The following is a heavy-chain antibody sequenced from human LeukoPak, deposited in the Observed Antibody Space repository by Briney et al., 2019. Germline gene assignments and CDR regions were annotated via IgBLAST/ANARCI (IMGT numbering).Heavy chain of an antibody. CDR1: GFTFSSYS. CDR3: AREKGASEGHYFDY. Sequence: GGSLRLSCAASGFTFSSYSMNWVRQAPGKGLEWVSSISSSSSYIYYADSVKGRFTISRDNAKNSLYLQMNSLRAEDTAVYYCAREKGASEGHYFDYWGQGTLVTVSS. CDR2: ISSSSSYI. D-gene: IGHD1-26*01. J-gene: IGHJ4*02. V-gene: IGHV3-21*01.